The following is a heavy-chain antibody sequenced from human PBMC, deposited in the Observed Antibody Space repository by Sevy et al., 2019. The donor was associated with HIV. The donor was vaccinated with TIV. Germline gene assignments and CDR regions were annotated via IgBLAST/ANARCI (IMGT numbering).Heavy chain of an antibody. CDR1: GFTFSAYW. CDR3: VRYIATGTLGY. D-gene: IGHD3-9*01. J-gene: IGHJ4*02. Sequence: GGCLRLSCAASGFTFSAYWMSWVRQAPGKGLEWVANIKEDGSEKYYVEFVKGRFTISIDNAKNSLYLQMNSLRAEDTALYYCVRYIATGTLGYWGQGTLVTVSS. CDR2: IKEDGSEK. V-gene: IGHV3-7*01.